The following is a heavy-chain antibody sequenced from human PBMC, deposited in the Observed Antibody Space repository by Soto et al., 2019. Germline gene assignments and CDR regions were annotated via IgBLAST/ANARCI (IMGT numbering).Heavy chain of an antibody. CDR2: IYYSGST. V-gene: IGHV4-31*03. J-gene: IGHJ5*02. D-gene: IGHD2-2*01. CDR3: AMYTYCSSTSCPNWFDP. Sequence: NPSETLSLTCTVSGGSISSGGYYWSWIRQHPGKGLEWIGYIYYSGSTYYNPSLKSRVTISVDTSKNQFSLKLSSVTAADTAVYYCAMYTYCSSTSCPNWFDPWGQGTLVTVSS. CDR1: GGSISSGGYY.